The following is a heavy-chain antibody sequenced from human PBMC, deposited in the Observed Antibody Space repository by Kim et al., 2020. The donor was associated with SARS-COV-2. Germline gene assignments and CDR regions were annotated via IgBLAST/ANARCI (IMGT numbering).Heavy chain of an antibody. CDR3: AREFWGATYAFDI. CDR2: ISSSSYI. J-gene: IGHJ3*02. D-gene: IGHD1-26*01. V-gene: IGHV3-21*01. CDR1: GFTFSSYS. Sequence: GGSLRLSCAASGFTFSSYSMNWVRQAPGKGLEWVSSISSSSYIYYADSVKGRFTISRDNAKNSLYLQMNSLRAEDTAVYYCAREFWGATYAFDIWGQGTMVTVSS.